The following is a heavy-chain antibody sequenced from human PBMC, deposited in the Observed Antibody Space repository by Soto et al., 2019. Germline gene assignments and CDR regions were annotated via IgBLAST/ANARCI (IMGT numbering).Heavy chain of an antibody. D-gene: IGHD1-20*01. CDR1: GGSVSSGSYY. V-gene: IGHV4-61*01. CDR3: ERDRYNWKYFDY. J-gene: IGHJ4*02. CDR2: IYYSGST. Sequence: SETLSLTCTVSGGSVSSGSYYWSWIRQPPGKGLEWIGYIYYSGSTNYNPSLKSRVTISVDTSKNQFSLKLSSVTAADTAVYYCERDRYNWKYFDYWGQGTLVTVSS.